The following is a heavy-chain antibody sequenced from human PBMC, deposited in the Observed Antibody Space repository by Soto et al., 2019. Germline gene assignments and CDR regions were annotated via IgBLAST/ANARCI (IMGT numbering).Heavy chain of an antibody. V-gene: IGHV3-23*01. CDR3: AKDHASLGEVHYDILTGYYYY. D-gene: IGHD3-9*01. Sequence: GGSLRLSCAASGFTFSSYAMSWVRQAPGKGLEWVSAISGSGGSTYYADSVKGRFTISRDNSKNTLYLQMNSLRAEDTAVYYCAKDHASLGEVHYDILTGYYYYWGQGTLVTVSS. J-gene: IGHJ4*02. CDR1: GFTFSSYA. CDR2: ISGSGGST.